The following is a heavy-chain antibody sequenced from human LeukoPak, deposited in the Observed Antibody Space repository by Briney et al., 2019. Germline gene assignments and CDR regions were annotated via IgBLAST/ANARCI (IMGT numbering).Heavy chain of an antibody. J-gene: IGHJ2*01. Sequence: SETLSLTCTVSGGSISSSSYYWGWIRQPPGKGLEWIGSIYYSGSTYYNPSLKSRVTISVDTSKNQFSLKLSSVTAADTAVYYCARRFSLTGYFPNWYFDLWGRGTLVTVSS. CDR3: ARRFSLTGYFPNWYFDL. V-gene: IGHV4-39*01. CDR1: GGSISSSSYY. CDR2: IYYSGST. D-gene: IGHD3-9*01.